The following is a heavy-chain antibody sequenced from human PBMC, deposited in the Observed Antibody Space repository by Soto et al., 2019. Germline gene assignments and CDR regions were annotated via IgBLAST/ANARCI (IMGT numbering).Heavy chain of an antibody. Sequence: QVQLVQSGAEVKKPGASGKVSCKASGSSFTSYGITWVRQAPGQGLEWMGCISAYNGNTNYAQRLQGRVTMTTDAPTSTAYVELGSLTSDDAAVYYCARAPSSSWYGPYAMDVWGQGTTVTVSS. CDR3: ARAPSSSWYGPYAMDV. V-gene: IGHV1-18*01. D-gene: IGHD6-13*01. CDR1: GSSFTSYG. J-gene: IGHJ6*02. CDR2: ISAYNGNT.